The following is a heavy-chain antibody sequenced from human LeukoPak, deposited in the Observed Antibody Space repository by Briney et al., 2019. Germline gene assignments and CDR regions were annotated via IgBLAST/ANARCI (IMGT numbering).Heavy chain of an antibody. V-gene: IGHV3-7*01. Sequence: GGSLRLSCAASGFTFSSYSMNWVRQAPGKGLEWVANIKQDGSEKYYVDSVKGRFTISRDNAKNSLYLQMNSLRAEDTAVYYCARDTYSSSWYLYYFDYWGQGTLVTVSS. CDR1: GFTFSSYS. D-gene: IGHD6-13*01. J-gene: IGHJ4*02. CDR2: IKQDGSEK. CDR3: ARDTYSSSWYLYYFDY.